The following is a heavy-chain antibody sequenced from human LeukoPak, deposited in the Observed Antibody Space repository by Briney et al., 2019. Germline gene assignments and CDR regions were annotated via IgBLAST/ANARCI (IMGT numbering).Heavy chain of an antibody. CDR1: GGSFSGYY. D-gene: IGHD2-8*01. CDR3: ARLMEVHERWYFDV. V-gene: IGHV4-34*01. J-gene: IGHJ2*01. CDR2: VTRSGSP. Sequence: PSETLSLTCAVYGGSFSGYYWSWIRQPPGKGLEWIGEVTRSGSPNYNPSLKGRLTMSVDTSKNQFSLNLKSVTAADTAVYYCARLMEVHERWYFDVWGHGTLVTVSS.